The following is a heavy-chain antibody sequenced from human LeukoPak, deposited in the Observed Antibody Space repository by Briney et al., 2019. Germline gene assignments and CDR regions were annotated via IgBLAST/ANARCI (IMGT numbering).Heavy chain of an antibody. CDR2: IYHSGST. V-gene: IGHV4-4*02. CDR3: ARERTSVTEYFQH. J-gene: IGHJ1*01. Sequence: SGTLSLTCAASGGSISSSNWWSWVRQPPGKGLEWIGEIYHSGSTNYNPSLKGRVTISVDKSKNQFSLKLSSVTAADTAVYYCARERTSVTEYFQHWGQGTLVTVSS. CDR1: GGSISSSNW. D-gene: IGHD1-14*01.